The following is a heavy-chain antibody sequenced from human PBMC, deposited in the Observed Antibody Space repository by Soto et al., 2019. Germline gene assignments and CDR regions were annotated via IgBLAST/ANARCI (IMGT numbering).Heavy chain of an antibody. V-gene: IGHV3-23*01. J-gene: IGHJ6*02. D-gene: IGHD3-10*01. CDR2: VSAGGDMT. Sequence: DVKLLESGGHLVQPGGSLRLSCAASGFTFSSYAMSWVRQAPGKGLEWVSSVSAGGDMTYYSDSVKGRFTISRDNSNNALSMQMNSLRIEGTALYYCARGDRGGSGSPASYYYSGLDVWGQGTTVTVS. CDR1: GFTFSSYA. CDR3: ARGDRGGSGSPASYYYSGLDV.